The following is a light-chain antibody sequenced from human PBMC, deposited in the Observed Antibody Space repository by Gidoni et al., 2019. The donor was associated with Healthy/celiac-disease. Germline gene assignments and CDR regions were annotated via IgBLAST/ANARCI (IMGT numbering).Light chain of an antibody. V-gene: IGKV1-9*01. CDR2: AAS. CDR1: HGISSY. Sequence: IQLTQSPSSLSASVGDRVTITCRASHGISSYLAWYQQKPGKAPQILIYAASTLQSGVPSRFSGRGSGTDFTLTISSLKPEDFATYYCQQLNSYPITFGQGTRLEIE. J-gene: IGKJ5*01. CDR3: QQLNSYPIT.